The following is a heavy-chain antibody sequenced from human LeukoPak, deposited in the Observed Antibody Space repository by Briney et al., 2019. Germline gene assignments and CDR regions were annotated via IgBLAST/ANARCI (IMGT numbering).Heavy chain of an antibody. CDR3: ARQPGHLPDY. CDR1: GGSISSYY. J-gene: IGHJ4*02. V-gene: IGHV4-59*01. CDR2: IYYSGST. Sequence: SETLSLTCTVSGGSISSYYWSWIRQPPGKGLEWIGYIYYSGSTNYNPSLKSRVTISVDTSKNQFSLKLSSVTAADTAVYYCARQPGHLPDYWGQGTLVTVSS.